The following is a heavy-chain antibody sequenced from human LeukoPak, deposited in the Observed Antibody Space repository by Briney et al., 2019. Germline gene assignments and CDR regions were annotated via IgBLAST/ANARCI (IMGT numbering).Heavy chain of an antibody. CDR3: ARDRDGGVVGAIWTY. Sequence: PGGSLRLSCAASGFTFSSYSMNWVRQAPGKGLEWVSSISSSSSYIYYADSVKGRFTISRDNAKNSLYLQMNSLRAEDTAVYYCARDRDGGVVGAIWTYWGQGTLVTVSS. J-gene: IGHJ4*02. D-gene: IGHD1-26*01. CDR1: GFTFSSYS. V-gene: IGHV3-21*01. CDR2: ISSSSSYI.